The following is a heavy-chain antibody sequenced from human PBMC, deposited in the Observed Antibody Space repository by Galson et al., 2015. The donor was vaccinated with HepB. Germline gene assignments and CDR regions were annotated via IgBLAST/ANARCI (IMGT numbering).Heavy chain of an antibody. CDR3: ARVYIVVVPVAPYYYSFMDV. D-gene: IGHD2-2*01. CDR1: GYTFTSYD. V-gene: IGHV1-8*01. CDR2: MNTNRGDT. J-gene: IGHJ6*03. Sequence: SVKVSCKASGYTFTSYDINWVRQAPGQGLEWMGWMNTNRGDTGYAQEFEGRVTMTRDTSISTAYMELGRLRSEDTAVYYCARVYIVVVPVAPYYYSFMDVWGRGTTITVSS.